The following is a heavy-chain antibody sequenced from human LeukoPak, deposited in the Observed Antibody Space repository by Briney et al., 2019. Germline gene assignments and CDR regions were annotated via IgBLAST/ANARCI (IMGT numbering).Heavy chain of an antibody. D-gene: IGHD1-1*01. CDR2: INPTGGST. CDR1: GYSFTSHY. CDR3: ARPRTTSYYYAMDV. J-gene: IGHJ6*02. Sequence: ASVKASCKASGYSFTSHYMHWVRQTPGQGLEWMGIINPTGGSTNYAPRFRGRVTMTRDTSTRTVYMELNSLTSEDTAVYYCARPRTTSYYYAMDVWGQGTTVTVSS. V-gene: IGHV1-46*01.